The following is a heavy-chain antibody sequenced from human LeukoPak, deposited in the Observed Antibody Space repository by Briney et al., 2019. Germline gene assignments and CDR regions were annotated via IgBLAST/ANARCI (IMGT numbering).Heavy chain of an antibody. V-gene: IGHV6-1*01. J-gene: IGHJ4*02. D-gene: IGHD4-11*01. CDR3: ARAPSHPTVTTLHFDY. Sequence: SRTLSLTCAISGDSVSSNSAAWNWIRQSPSRGLEWLGRTYYRSKWYNDYAVSVKSRITINPDTSKNQFSLQLNSVTPEDTAVYYCARAPSHPTVTTLHFDYWGQGTLVTVSS. CDR2: TYYRSKWYN. CDR1: GDSVSSNSAA.